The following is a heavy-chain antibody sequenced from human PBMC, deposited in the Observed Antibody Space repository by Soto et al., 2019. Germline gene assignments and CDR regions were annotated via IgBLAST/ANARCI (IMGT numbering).Heavy chain of an antibody. CDR3: AHTKDSSGFLTS. CDR2: IHWNDDK. D-gene: IGHD3-22*01. CDR1: GFSLSAFGVR. V-gene: IGHV2-5*01. Sequence: SGPTLVNPTQTLTLTCSFSGFSLSAFGVRVIWFRQPPGETLEWLALIHWNDDKRYSPYLKSRLTITKDTSKTQVVLTLTNLDPLDTGTYFCAHTKDSSGFLTSWGQGILVTLSS. J-gene: IGHJ5*02.